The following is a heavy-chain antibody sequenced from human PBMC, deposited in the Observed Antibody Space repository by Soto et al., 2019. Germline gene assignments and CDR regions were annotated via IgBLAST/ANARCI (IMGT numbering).Heavy chain of an antibody. V-gene: IGHV1-69*05. Sequence: SVKVSCKASGGTFSTYGMNWVRLAPGQGLEWMGGIIPKFGTTNYAQKFQGRFTITRDTSANTAYMELSSLRSEDTAVYYCARSAPHIDYWGQGTLFTVSS. CDR2: IIPKFGTT. J-gene: IGHJ4*02. CDR3: ARSAPHIDY. CDR1: GGTFSTYG.